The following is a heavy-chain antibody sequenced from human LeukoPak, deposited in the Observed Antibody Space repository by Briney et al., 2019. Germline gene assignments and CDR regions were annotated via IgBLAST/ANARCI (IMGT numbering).Heavy chain of an antibody. CDR3: ARDSAVVVITTADY. V-gene: IGHV3-30*09. J-gene: IGHJ4*02. Sequence: GGSLRLSCAASGFTFSSYAMHWVRQAPGKGLEWVAVISYDGSNKYYADSGKGRFAISRENSKKTLYLQMNSLRAEDTAVYYCARDSAVVVITTADYWRQGTLVTVSS. D-gene: IGHD3-22*01. CDR2: ISYDGSNK. CDR1: GFTFSSYA.